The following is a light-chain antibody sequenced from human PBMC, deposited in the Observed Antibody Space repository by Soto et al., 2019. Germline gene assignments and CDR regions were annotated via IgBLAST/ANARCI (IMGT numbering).Light chain of an antibody. CDR3: QQYGSSGT. CDR2: GAS. J-gene: IGKJ1*01. CDR1: QSVSSSY. Sequence: EIGLSQSPCTLSLSTGERATLSCRASQSVSSSYLAWYQQKPGQAPRLLIYGASNRATGIPDRFSGSGSGTDFTLTISRLEPEDFAVYYCQQYGSSGTFGQGTKV. V-gene: IGKV3-20*01.